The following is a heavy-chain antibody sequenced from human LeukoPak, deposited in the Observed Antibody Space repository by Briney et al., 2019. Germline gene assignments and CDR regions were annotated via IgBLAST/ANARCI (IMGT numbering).Heavy chain of an antibody. J-gene: IGHJ4*02. Sequence: SETLSLTCTVSGGSISSYYWSWIRQPPGKGLEWIGYIYYSGSTNYNPSLQSRVTISADTSKNQFALDLRSVTAADTAVYYCTRDIGDFVSDFWGQGTLVTVSS. CDR1: GGSISSYY. CDR3: TRDIGDFVSDF. D-gene: IGHD2-21*02. V-gene: IGHV4-4*08. CDR2: IYYSGST.